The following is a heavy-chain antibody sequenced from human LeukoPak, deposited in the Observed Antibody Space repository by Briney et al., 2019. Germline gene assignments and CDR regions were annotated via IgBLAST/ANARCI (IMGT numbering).Heavy chain of an antibody. D-gene: IGHD6-19*01. V-gene: IGHV4-39*01. CDR3: ARQSGSGWYHPHLF. CDR1: GGSINTRSYF. Sequence: SETLSLTCSASGGSINTRSYFWGWIHQSPGKGLEWIASMYYSGTTYYNPSLKSRVTISVDTYKSQLSLKLSSVTAADTAVYYCARQSGSGWYHPHLFWGQGILVTVSS. CDR2: MYYSGTT. J-gene: IGHJ4*02.